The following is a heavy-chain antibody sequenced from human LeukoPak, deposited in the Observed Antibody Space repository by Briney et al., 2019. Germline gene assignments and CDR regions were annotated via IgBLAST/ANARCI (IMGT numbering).Heavy chain of an antibody. Sequence: PGRSLRLSCAASGFTFSKDYFHCVRQAPRKGLEWVAAIGVTGDTYYAAAVKGRFTISREDAANSLYLQMRSLGAGDTALYYCTKEFCGSRAACAGGSYYDFWGRGALVTVSS. CDR2: IGVTGDT. D-gene: IGHD2-15*01. CDR1: GFTFSKDY. J-gene: IGHJ2*01. V-gene: IGHV3-13*01. CDR3: TKEFCGSRAACAGGSYYDF.